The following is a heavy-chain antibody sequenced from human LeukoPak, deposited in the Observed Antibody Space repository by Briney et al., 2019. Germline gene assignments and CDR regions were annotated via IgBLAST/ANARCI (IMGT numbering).Heavy chain of an antibody. CDR3: ARDFDMGITPGDDFDF. CDR1: GFSFSKYW. D-gene: IGHD3-9*01. Sequence: GGSLRLSCAASGFSFSKYWMHWVRQTPGEGLVWVARIKEDGTYTSYADSVKGRFTISRDNARNTVFLQMNSLRAEDTAIYYCARDFDMGITPGDDFDFWGQGTLVTVSS. J-gene: IGHJ4*02. CDR2: IKEDGTYT. V-gene: IGHV3-74*01.